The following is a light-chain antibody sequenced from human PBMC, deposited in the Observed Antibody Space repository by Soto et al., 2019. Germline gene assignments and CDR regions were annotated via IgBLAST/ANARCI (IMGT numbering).Light chain of an antibody. J-gene: IGLJ2*01. CDR3: SSYAGSNNFGVV. CDR2: EVS. V-gene: IGLV2-8*01. CDR1: SSDVGGYNY. Sequence: QSALTQPPSASGSPGQSVTISCTGTSSDVGGYNYVSWYQQHPGKAPKLMIYEVSKLPSGVPDRFSGSKSGNTASLTVSGLQAEDEADYYCSSYAGSNNFGVVFGGGTKLTVL.